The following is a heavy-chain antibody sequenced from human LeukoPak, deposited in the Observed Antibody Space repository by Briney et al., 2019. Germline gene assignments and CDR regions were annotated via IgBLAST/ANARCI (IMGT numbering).Heavy chain of an antibody. CDR1: GFTVSTDH. CDR2: SYSGGSR. D-gene: IGHD1-26*01. CDR3: ARVWELSFDH. J-gene: IGHJ4*02. Sequence: GGSLSLSCAASGFTVSTDHMSWVRQAPGKGLEWVAVSYSGGSRHYAESVKARFTSTRDNSKNTWYLQMNSLRAEHTALYYCARVWELSFDHWGQGTLVTVSS. V-gene: IGHV3-53*01.